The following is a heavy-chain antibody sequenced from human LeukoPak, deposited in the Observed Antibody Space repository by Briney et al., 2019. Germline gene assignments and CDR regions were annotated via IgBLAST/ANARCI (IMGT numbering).Heavy chain of an antibody. V-gene: IGHV4-61*02. CDR3: ARTQYYYDVRGGELVYYFDY. D-gene: IGHD3-22*01. J-gene: IGHJ4*02. Sequence: SETLSLTCTVSGGSISSGIYYWNWIRQPAGKGLEWIGRIETSGGTNYNSSLKSRVTISVDTSKNQFSLKLSSVTAADTAVYYCARTQYYYDVRGGELVYYFDYWGQGTLVTVSS. CDR2: IETSGGT. CDR1: GGSISSGIYY.